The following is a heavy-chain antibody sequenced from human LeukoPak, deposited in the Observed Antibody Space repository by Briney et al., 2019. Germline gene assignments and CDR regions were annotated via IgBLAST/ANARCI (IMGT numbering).Heavy chain of an antibody. J-gene: IGHJ3*02. CDR2: ISGSGGST. CDR1: GFTFSSYA. Sequence: GGSLRLSCAASGFTFSSYAMSWVRQAPGKGLEWVSVISGSGGSTYYADSVKGRFTISRDNSKNTLYLQMNSLRAEDTAVYYCAKDSLWFGDGRDAFDIWGQGTMVTVSS. V-gene: IGHV3-23*01. CDR3: AKDSLWFGDGRDAFDI. D-gene: IGHD3-10*01.